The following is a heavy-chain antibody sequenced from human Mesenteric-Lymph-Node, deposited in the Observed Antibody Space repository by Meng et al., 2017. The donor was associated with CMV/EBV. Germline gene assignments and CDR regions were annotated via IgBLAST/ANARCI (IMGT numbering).Heavy chain of an antibody. CDR1: GGTFSSYG. V-gene: IGHV1-69*05. CDR2: IIPIFGTT. D-gene: IGHD1-26*01. J-gene: IGHJ4*02. Sequence: SVKVSCKASGGTFSSYGISWVRQAPGQGLEWMGGIIPIFGTTNYAQKFQGRVTMTTDTSTSTAYMELRSLRSDDTAVYYCARDIVGAQGYWGQGTLVTVSS. CDR3: ARDIVGAQGY.